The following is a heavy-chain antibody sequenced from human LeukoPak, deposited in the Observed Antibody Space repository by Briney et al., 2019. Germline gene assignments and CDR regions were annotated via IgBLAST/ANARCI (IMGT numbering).Heavy chain of an antibody. CDR3: ARAGGSSWYEPPDY. V-gene: IGHV3-21*01. CDR2: ISSSSSYI. CDR1: GFTFSSYS. Sequence: PGGSLRLSCAASGFTFSSYSMNWVRQAPGKGLEWVSSISSSSSYIYYADSVKGRFTISRDNAKNSLYLQMNSLRAEDTAVYYCARAGGSSWYEPPDYWGQGTLVTVSS. D-gene: IGHD6-13*01. J-gene: IGHJ4*02.